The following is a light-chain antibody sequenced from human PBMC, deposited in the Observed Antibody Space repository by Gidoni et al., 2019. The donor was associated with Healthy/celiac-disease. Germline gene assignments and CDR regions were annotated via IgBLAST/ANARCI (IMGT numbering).Light chain of an antibody. J-gene: IGLJ2*01. Sequence: SPGQSITSSCTGTSSDVGGYNYVSWYQQHPGKAPKLMIYDVSNRPSGVSTRFSGSKSGNTASLTIFGLQAEDEADYYCSSYTSSSTPVFGGGTKLTVL. V-gene: IGLV2-14*03. CDR3: SSYTSSSTPV. CDR1: SSDVGGYNY. CDR2: DVS.